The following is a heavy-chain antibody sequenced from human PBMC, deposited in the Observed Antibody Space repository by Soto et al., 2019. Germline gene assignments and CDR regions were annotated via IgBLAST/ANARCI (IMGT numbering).Heavy chain of an antibody. CDR3: ARHPGDYEGIGWFDP. Sequence: GESLKISCKGSGYSFTSYWIGGVRQMPGQGLEWMGIIYPGDSDTRYSPSFQGQGTISADKSISTAYLQWSSLKASDTAMYYCARHPGDYEGIGWFDPWGQGTLVTVSS. D-gene: IGHD4-17*01. CDR2: IYPGDSDT. CDR1: GYSFTSYW. V-gene: IGHV5-51*01. J-gene: IGHJ5*02.